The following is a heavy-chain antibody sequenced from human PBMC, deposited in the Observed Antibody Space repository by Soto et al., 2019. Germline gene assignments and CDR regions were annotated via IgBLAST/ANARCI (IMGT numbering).Heavy chain of an antibody. D-gene: IGHD6-19*01. Sequence: ASVKVSCKASGYTFTSYAMHWVRQAPGQRLEWMGWINAGNGNTKYSQKFQGRVTITRDTSASTAYMELSSLRSEDTAVYYCARASPRVVAGTNPFDYWGQGTLVTVSS. CDR2: INAGNGNT. V-gene: IGHV1-3*01. CDR1: GYTFTSYA. CDR3: ARASPRVVAGTNPFDY. J-gene: IGHJ4*02.